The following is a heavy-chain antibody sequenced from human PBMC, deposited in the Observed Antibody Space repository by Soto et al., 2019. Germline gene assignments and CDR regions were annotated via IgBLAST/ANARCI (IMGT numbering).Heavy chain of an antibody. D-gene: IGHD3-3*01. CDR1: GFTFSSYS. J-gene: IGHJ6*03. Sequence: EVQLVESGGGLVQPGGSLRLSCAASGFTFSSYSMNWVRQAPGKGLEWVSYISSSSSTIYYAESVKGRFTISRDNAKNPLYVQMNSLRAEDTAVYYCARAPVYDFWSGYYTHYYYYYMDVWGKGPTVTVSS. V-gene: IGHV3-48*01. CDR3: ARAPVYDFWSGYYTHYYYYYMDV. CDR2: ISSSSSTI.